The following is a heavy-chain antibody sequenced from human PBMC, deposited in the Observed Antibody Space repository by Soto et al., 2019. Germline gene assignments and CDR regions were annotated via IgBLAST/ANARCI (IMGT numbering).Heavy chain of an antibody. CDR3: ARLGSSIFGVVIGDFDY. CDR1: GYTFTIYA. J-gene: IGHJ4*02. V-gene: IGHV1-3*01. CDR2: INAGNGNT. Sequence: ASVKVSCKASGYTFTIYAMHWVRQAPGQRLEWMGWINAGNGNTKYSQKFQGRVTITRDTSASTAYMELSSLRSEDTAVYYCARLGSSIFGVVIGDFDYWGQGTLVTVSS. D-gene: IGHD3-3*01.